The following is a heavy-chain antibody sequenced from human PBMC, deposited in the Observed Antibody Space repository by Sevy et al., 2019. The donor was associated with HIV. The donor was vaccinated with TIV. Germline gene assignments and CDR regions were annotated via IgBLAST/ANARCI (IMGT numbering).Heavy chain of an antibody. J-gene: IGHJ6*02. D-gene: IGHD3-22*01. CDR3: ASDYYDSSGYYQNYYYYYGMDV. V-gene: IGHV3-48*01. Sequence: GGSLRLSCAASGFTFSSYSMNWVRQAPGKGLEWVSYISSSSSTIYYADSVKGRFTIPRDNAKNSLYLQMNSLRAEDTAVYYCASDYYDSSGYYQNYYYYYGMDVWGQGTTVTVSS. CDR1: GFTFSSYS. CDR2: ISSSSSTI.